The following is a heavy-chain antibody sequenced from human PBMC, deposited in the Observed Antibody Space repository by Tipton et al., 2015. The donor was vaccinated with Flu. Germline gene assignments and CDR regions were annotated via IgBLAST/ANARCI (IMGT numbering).Heavy chain of an antibody. CDR2: IKQDGREK. CDR3: ARDGAAPGLYFDC. D-gene: IGHD6-13*01. Sequence: SLRLSCAASGFTFTDYWMSWVRQAPGKGLEWVASIKQDGREKYYVDSAKGRFTISRDNAKNSLFLQMNSLRAEDTAVYYCARDGAAPGLYFDCWGQGTLVSVSS. V-gene: IGHV3-7*01. J-gene: IGHJ4*02. CDR1: GFTFTDYW.